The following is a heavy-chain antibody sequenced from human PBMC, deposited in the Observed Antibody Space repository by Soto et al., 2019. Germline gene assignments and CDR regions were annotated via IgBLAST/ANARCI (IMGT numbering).Heavy chain of an antibody. Sequence: NPSETLSLTCAVYGGSFSGYYWSWIRQPPGKGLEWIGEINHSGSTNYNPSLKSRVTISVDTSKNQFSLKLSSVTAADTAVYYCASGGKNSSSSGRTFDYWGQGTLVTVSS. CDR2: INHSGST. V-gene: IGHV4-34*01. J-gene: IGHJ4*02. CDR1: GGSFSGYY. D-gene: IGHD6-6*01. CDR3: ASGGKNSSSSGRTFDY.